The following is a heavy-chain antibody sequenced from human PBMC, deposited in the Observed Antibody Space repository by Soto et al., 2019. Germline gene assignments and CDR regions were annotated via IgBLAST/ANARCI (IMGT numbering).Heavy chain of an antibody. CDR1: GFTFSSYV. CDR3: ARTPNWYYFDY. J-gene: IGHJ4*02. D-gene: IGHD1-1*01. V-gene: IGHV3-30-3*01. Sequence: QVQLVESGGGVVQPGRSLRLSCAASGFTFSSYVMHWVRQAPGKGLEWVAVISYDGSKKYYADSVKGRFTISRENSKTTLYLQMNSLRAEDTAVYYCARTPNWYYFDYWGQGTLVTVSS. CDR2: ISYDGSKK.